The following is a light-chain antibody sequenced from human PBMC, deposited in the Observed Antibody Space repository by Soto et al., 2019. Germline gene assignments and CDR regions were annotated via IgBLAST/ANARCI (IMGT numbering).Light chain of an antibody. CDR2: RTS. CDR3: QQYNNWPPWT. Sequence: EVVMTQSPATLSVSPGERATLSCRASQSVSSSLAWYQQKPGQPPRLLIYRTSIRATGIPVRFSGSGSGTEFTLTISSLQSEDFAIYYCQQYNNWPPWTFGQGTKVEIK. J-gene: IGKJ1*01. CDR1: QSVSSS. V-gene: IGKV3-15*01.